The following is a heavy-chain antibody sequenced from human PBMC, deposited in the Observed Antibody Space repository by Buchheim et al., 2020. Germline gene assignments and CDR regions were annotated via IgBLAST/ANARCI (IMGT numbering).Heavy chain of an antibody. Sequence: EVQLVESGGGLVQPGGSLRLSCAASGFTFSSYWMSWVRQAPGKGLEWVANIKQDGSEKYYVDSVKGRFTISGDNAKKSLYTQMNSLRAEDTAVYYCARDYDFWSGQQYFDYWGQGTL. CDR2: IKQDGSEK. CDR1: GFTFSSYW. CDR3: ARDYDFWSGQQYFDY. V-gene: IGHV3-7*01. D-gene: IGHD3-3*01. J-gene: IGHJ4*02.